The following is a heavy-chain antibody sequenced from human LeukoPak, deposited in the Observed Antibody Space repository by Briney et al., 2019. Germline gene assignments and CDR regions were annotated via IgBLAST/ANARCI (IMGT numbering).Heavy chain of an antibody. CDR1: GGSISSYY. D-gene: IGHD3-10*01. CDR3: ARELWANDAFDI. CDR2: IYYSGST. Sequence: PSETLSLTCTVSGGSISSYYWSWIRQPPGKGLEWIGYIYYSGSTNYNPPLKSRVTISVDTSKNQFSLKLSSVTAADTAVYYCARELWANDAFDIWGQGTMVTVSS. J-gene: IGHJ3*02. V-gene: IGHV4-59*01.